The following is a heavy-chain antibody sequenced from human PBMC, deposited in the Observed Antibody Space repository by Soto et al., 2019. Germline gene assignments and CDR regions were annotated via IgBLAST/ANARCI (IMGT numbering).Heavy chain of an antibody. J-gene: IGHJ4*02. V-gene: IGHV4-34*01. CDR2: INHSGST. D-gene: IGHD1-26*01. Sequence: SETLSLTCAVYGGSFSGYYWSWIRQPPGKGLEWIGEINHSGSTNYNPSLKSRVTISVDTSKDQFSLKLSSVTAADTAVYYCARAGLYSGSYSFVDYWGQGTLVTAPQ. CDR3: ARAGLYSGSYSFVDY. CDR1: GGSFSGYY.